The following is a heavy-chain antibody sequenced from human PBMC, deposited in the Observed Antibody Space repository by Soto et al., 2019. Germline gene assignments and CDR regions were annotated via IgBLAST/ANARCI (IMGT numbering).Heavy chain of an antibody. V-gene: IGHV4-59*01. J-gene: IGHJ5*02. D-gene: IGHD5-12*01. CDR2: IYYSGST. Sequence: SETLSLTCTVSGGSISSYYWSWIRQPPGKGLEWIGYIYYSGSTNYNPSLKSRVTISVDTSKNQFSLKLSSVTAAGTAVYYCARELYSGYDFPWFDPWGQGTLVTVSS. CDR3: ARELYSGYDFPWFDP. CDR1: GGSISSYY.